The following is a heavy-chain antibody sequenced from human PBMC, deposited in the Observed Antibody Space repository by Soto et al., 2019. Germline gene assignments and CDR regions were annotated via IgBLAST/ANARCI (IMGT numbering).Heavy chain of an antibody. CDR2: INNNGNT. D-gene: IGHD3-10*01. CDR3: ASLTMVRGVPFFDY. V-gene: IGHV4-59*02. Sequence: PSETLSLTCNVSGGSVSGYHWSWIRQPPGKGLEWIGYINNNGNTDYNPSLESRVTISVDTSKNQISLSLTSVTAADTAVYYCASLTMVRGVPFFDYWGQGTLVTVSS. CDR1: GGSVSGYH. J-gene: IGHJ4*02.